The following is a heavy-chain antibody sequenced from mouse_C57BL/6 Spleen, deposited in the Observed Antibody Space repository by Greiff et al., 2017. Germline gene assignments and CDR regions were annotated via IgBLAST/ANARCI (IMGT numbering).Heavy chain of an antibody. CDR1: GYSFTGYY. V-gene: IGHV1-42*01. CDR3: ARSYYGSSLSAMDY. Sequence: VQLKQSGPELVKPGASVKISCKASGYSFTGYYMNWVKQSPEKSLEWIGEINPSTGGTTYNEKFKAKATLTVDKSSSTAYLQLKSLTSEDSAVYYCARSYYGSSLSAMDYWGQGTSVTVSS. J-gene: IGHJ4*01. CDR2: INPSTGGT. D-gene: IGHD1-1*01.